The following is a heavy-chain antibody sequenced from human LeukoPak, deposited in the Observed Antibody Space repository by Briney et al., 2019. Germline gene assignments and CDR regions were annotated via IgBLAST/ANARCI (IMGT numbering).Heavy chain of an antibody. CDR2: ISSNGGST. D-gene: IGHD3-10*01. CDR3: VKDPTYYYGSGSSYFDY. CDR1: GFTFSSYA. J-gene: IGHJ4*02. Sequence: GGALRLSCSASGFTFSSYAMLWAPQARGKGLEYVSAISSNGGSTYYADSVKGRFTISRDNSKNTLYLQMSSLRAEDTAVYYCVKDPTYYYGSGSSYFDYWDQGTLVTVSS. V-gene: IGHV3-64D*06.